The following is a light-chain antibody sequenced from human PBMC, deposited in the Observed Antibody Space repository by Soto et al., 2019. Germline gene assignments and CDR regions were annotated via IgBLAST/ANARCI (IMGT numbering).Light chain of an antibody. CDR3: CSYAGSSLYI. J-gene: IGLJ1*01. V-gene: IGLV2-23*01. CDR1: SSDVGRYNL. Sequence: QSALTQPASVSGAPGQSITISCTGTSSDVGRYNLVSWYQQHPGKAPKLMIYEDSKRPSGVSNRFSGSKSGNTASLTISGLQAEDEADYYCCSYAGSSLYIFGTGTKVTVL. CDR2: EDS.